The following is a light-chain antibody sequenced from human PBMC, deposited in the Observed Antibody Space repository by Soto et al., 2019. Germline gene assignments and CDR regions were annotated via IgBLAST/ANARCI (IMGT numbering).Light chain of an antibody. Sequence: DIQMTQSPSTLSASLGDRVSITCRASQSISRQLAWYQQKPGKAPNLLLYQASNLETGVPSRFTGSGSGAEFTLTIRSGQPDDLATYCGLQYQIYWTFGQGTKVEIK. CDR3: LQYQIYWT. V-gene: IGKV1-5*03. CDR2: QAS. J-gene: IGKJ1*01. CDR1: QSISRQ.